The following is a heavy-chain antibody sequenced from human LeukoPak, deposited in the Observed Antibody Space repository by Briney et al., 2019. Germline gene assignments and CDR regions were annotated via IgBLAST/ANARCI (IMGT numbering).Heavy chain of an antibody. J-gene: IGHJ6*03. CDR2: IIPIFGTA. V-gene: IGHV1-69*13. D-gene: IGHD1-14*01. Sequence: SVKVSCKASGGTFSSYAISWVRQAPGQGLEWMGGIIPIFGTANYAQKFQGRVTITADESTSTAYMELSSLRSEDTAVYYCARARTLNYYYYYYTDVWGKGTTVTVSS. CDR3: ARARTLNYYYYYYTDV. CDR1: GGTFSSYA.